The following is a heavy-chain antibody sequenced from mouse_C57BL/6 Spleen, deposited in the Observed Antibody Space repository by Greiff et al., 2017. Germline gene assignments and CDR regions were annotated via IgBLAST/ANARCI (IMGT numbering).Heavy chain of an antibody. J-gene: IGHJ4*01. CDR1: GYTFTDYN. V-gene: IGHV1-22*01. D-gene: IGHD3-2*02. CDR2: INPNNGGT. Sequence: VQLQQSGPELVKPGASVKMSCKASGYTFTDYNMNWVKQSPGKSLEWIGYINPNNGGTSYNQKFKGKATLTVNKSSSTAYMELRSLTSEESAVYYCARRPTAQAAYAMDYWGQGTSVTVSS. CDR3: ARRPTAQAAYAMDY.